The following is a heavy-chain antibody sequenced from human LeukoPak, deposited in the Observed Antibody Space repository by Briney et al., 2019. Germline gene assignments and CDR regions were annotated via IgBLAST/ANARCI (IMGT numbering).Heavy chain of an antibody. J-gene: IGHJ4*02. Sequence: GGSLRLSCAASGFTFSSYAMSWVRQAPGKGLEWVSAISASGDNTYYADSVKGRFTISRDNSKNTLYMQMNSLRAEDTAVYYCAKDIQWLVPGYFDYWGQGVLVTVSS. CDR1: GFTFSSYA. D-gene: IGHD6-19*01. CDR2: ISASGDNT. V-gene: IGHV3-23*01. CDR3: AKDIQWLVPGYFDY.